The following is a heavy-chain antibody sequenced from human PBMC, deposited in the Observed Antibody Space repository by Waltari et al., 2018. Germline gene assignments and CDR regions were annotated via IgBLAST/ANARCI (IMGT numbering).Heavy chain of an antibody. CDR1: GFTFRSNW. Sequence: EVQLVESGGGLVQPGRSLRLSCAASGFTFRSNWIAWVRQAPGRGLEWVANINQDGGETYYVDSVRGRFTISRDNARNSLYLQMDSLRDEDTALYYCARDRGWNTLDYWGQGTLVTVSS. D-gene: IGHD6-19*01. CDR3: ARDRGWNTLDY. V-gene: IGHV3-7*04. J-gene: IGHJ4*02. CDR2: INQDGGET.